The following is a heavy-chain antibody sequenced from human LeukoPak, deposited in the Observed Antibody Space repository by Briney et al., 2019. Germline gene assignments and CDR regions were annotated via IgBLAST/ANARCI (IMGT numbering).Heavy chain of an antibody. CDR3: ARAALNDAFDI. V-gene: IGHV4-59*01. Sequence: SETLSLTCTVSGGSISSYYWSWIRQPPGKGLEWIGYIYYSGSTNYNPSLKSRVTISVDTSKNQFSLKLSSVTAADTAVYYCARAALNDAFDIWDQGTVVTVSS. CDR1: GGSISSYY. CDR2: IYYSGST. J-gene: IGHJ3*02.